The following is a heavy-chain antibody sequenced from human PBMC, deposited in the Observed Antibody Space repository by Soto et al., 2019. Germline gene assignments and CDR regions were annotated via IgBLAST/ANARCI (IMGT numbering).Heavy chain of an antibody. CDR1: GFTFSSYA. CDR2: ISGSGGST. CDR3: AREPRDYGVPYGMDV. J-gene: IGHJ6*02. D-gene: IGHD4-17*01. Sequence: HPGGSLRLSCAASGFTFSSYAMSWVRQAPGKGLEWVSAISGSGGSTYYADSVKGRFTISRDNAKNSLYLQMNSLRAEDTAVYYCAREPRDYGVPYGMDVWGQGTTVTVSS. V-gene: IGHV3-23*01.